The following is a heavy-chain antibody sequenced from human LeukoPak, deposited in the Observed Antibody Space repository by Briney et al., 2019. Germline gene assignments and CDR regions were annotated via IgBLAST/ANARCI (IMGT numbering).Heavy chain of an antibody. D-gene: IGHD5-24*01. CDR2: IYYSGST. V-gene: IGHV4-39*07. Sequence: PSETLSLTCTVSGGSISSSSYYWGWIRQPPGKGLEWIGSIYYSGSTYYNPSLKSRVTISVDTSKNQFSLKLSSVTAADTAVYYCAREDGYNSFWGQGTLVTVSS. J-gene: IGHJ4*02. CDR1: GGSISSSSYY. CDR3: AREDGYNSF.